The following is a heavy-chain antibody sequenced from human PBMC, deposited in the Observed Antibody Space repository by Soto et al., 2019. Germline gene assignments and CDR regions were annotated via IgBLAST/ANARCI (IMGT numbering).Heavy chain of an antibody. J-gene: IGHJ4*02. V-gene: IGHV4-30-2*01. CDR3: ARGLEVIAATPQWDY. CDR2: IYHSGST. D-gene: IGHD2-15*01. CDR1: GGSISSGGYS. Sequence: PSETLSLTCAVSGGSISSGGYSRNWIRQPPGKGLEWIGYIYHSGSTYNSPSLKSRVTISLDRSKNQFSLKLRSVTAADTAVYYCARGLEVIAATPQWDYWGQGTLVTVYS.